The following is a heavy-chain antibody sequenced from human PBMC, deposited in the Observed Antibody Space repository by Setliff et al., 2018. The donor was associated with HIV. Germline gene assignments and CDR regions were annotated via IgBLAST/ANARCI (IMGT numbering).Heavy chain of an antibody. J-gene: IGHJ4*02. D-gene: IGHD5-12*01. V-gene: IGHV4-38-2*02. CDR3: AKSSPSIGYISDH. CDR1: GYSLSSGYY. CDR2: TYHTGTP. Sequence: SETLSLTCSVSGYSLSSGYYWGWVRQPPGKGPEFIGSTYHTGTPYYNPSLKSRVTISTDTSKNQFSLNVRSVTAADTAVYFCAKSSPSIGYISDHWGQGTLVTVSS.